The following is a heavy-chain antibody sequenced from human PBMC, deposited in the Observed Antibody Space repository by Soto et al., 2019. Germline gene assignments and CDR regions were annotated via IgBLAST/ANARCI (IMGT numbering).Heavy chain of an antibody. D-gene: IGHD2-2*01. CDR3: ARALPNIVVVPAANTTSYYMDV. V-gene: IGHV3-13*01. CDR1: GFSFSSYD. CDR2: IGTAGDT. Sequence: GGSLRLSCAACGFSFSSYDMHSVRQAPGKGLEWVSAIGTAGDTYYPGSVKGRFTISRENAKNSLYLQMNSLRAGDTAVYYCARALPNIVVVPAANTTSYYMDVWGKGTTVTVSS. J-gene: IGHJ6*03.